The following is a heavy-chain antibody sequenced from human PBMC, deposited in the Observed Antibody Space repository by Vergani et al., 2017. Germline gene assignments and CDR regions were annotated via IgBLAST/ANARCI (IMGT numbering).Heavy chain of an antibody. CDR1: GDSVSSNSAA. D-gene: IGHD3-22*01. Sequence: QVQLQQSGPGLVKPSQTLSLTCAISGDSVSSNSAAWNWIRQSPSRGLEWLGRTYYRSKWYNDYAVSVKSRITINPDTSKNQFSLQLNSVTPEDTAVYYCASVEYDYYDSSEEYYFDYWGQGTLVTVSS. V-gene: IGHV6-1*01. CDR2: TYYRSKWYN. J-gene: IGHJ4*02. CDR3: ASVEYDYYDSSEEYYFDY.